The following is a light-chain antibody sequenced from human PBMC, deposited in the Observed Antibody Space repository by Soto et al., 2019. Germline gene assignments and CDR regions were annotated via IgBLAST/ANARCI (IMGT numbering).Light chain of an antibody. CDR2: LEGSGSY. Sequence: QLVLTQSSSASASLGSSVKLTCTLSSGHSSYIIAWHQQQPGKAPRYLMKLEGSGSYNKGSGVPDRFSGSSSGADRYLTISNLQFEDEADYYCETWDSNTPWVFGTGTKVTVL. V-gene: IGLV4-60*02. CDR1: SGHSSYI. J-gene: IGLJ1*01. CDR3: ETWDSNTPWV.